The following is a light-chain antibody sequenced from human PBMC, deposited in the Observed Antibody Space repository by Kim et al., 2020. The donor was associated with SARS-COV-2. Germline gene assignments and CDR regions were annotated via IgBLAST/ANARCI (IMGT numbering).Light chain of an antibody. CDR3: QQTYSASRT. J-gene: IGKJ1*01. CDR1: QDISRY. Sequence: DIQMTQSPSSLSASVGDRVTITCRASQDISRYLNWYQQKPGKAPKLLIYTASSLQSGVPSRFTGSGSETDFTLTISSLQPEDFATYYCQQTYSASRTFRQGDKVDIK. CDR2: TAS. V-gene: IGKV1-39*01.